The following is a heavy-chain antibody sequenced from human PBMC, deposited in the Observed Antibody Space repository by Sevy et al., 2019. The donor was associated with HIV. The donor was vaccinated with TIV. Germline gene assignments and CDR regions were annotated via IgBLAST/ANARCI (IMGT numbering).Heavy chain of an antibody. CDR1: GYTFTSYY. J-gene: IGHJ6*02. CDR2: INPSGGST. V-gene: IGHV1-46*01. D-gene: IGHD4-17*01. CDR3: ARDSNYGVTYYYYGMDV. Sequence: ASVKVSCKASGYTFTSYYMHWVRQAPGQGLEWMGIINPSGGSTSYAQKFQGRVTMTRDTSTSTVYMELSSLRSEDTAVYYCARDSNYGVTYYYYGMDVWGQGTTVTVSS.